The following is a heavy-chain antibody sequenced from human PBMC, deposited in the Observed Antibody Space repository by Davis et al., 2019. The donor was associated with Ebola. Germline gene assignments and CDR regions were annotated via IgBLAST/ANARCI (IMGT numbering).Heavy chain of an antibody. Sequence: GESLKISCKGSGYSFTSYWIGWVRQMPGKGLEWMGIIYPGDSDTRYSPSFQGQVTISADKSISTAYLQWSSLKASDTAMYYCARSPPGEPQGTYNWFDPWGQGTLVTVSS. CDR3: ARSPPGEPQGTYNWFDP. J-gene: IGHJ5*02. V-gene: IGHV5-51*01. CDR2: IYPGDSDT. CDR1: GYSFTSYW. D-gene: IGHD3-10*01.